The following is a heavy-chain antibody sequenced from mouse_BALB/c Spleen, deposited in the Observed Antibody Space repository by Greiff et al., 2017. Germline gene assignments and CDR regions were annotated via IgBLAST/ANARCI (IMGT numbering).Heavy chain of an antibody. CDR2: INPSTGYT. J-gene: IGHJ2*01. CDR3: ARDYRYYFDY. CDR1: GYTFTSYW. Sequence: VKLMESGAELAKPGASVKMSCKASGYTFTSYWMHWVKQRPGQGLEWIGYINPSTGYTEYNQKFKDKATLTADKSSSTAYMQLSSLTSEDSAVYYCARDYRYYFDYWGQGTTLTVSS. V-gene: IGHV1-7*01. D-gene: IGHD2-14*01.